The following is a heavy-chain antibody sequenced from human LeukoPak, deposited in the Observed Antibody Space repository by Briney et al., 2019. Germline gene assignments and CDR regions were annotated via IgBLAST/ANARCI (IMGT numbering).Heavy chain of an antibody. V-gene: IGHV3-7*03. J-gene: IGHJ4*02. D-gene: IGHD4-23*01. Sequence: GGSLRLSCSAFGFTFSRHWMNWVRQAPGKGLDWVANINEDGSKKAYVDSVEGRFTISRDNTKSSVYLQMNGLRADDTAVYYCARVGERDTVPGNSYWGQGTLVTVSS. CDR2: INEDGSKK. CDR3: ARVGERDTVPGNSY. CDR1: GFTFSRHW.